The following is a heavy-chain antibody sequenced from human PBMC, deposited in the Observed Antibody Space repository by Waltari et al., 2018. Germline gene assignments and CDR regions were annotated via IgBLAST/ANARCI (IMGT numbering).Heavy chain of an antibody. J-gene: IGHJ6*03. CDR1: GGSFSGYY. CDR2: INHSGST. CDR3: ARAKQQLVQIYYYYYMDV. V-gene: IGHV4-34*01. D-gene: IGHD6-13*01. Sequence: QVQLQQWGAGLLKPSETLSLTCAVYGGSFSGYYWSWIRQPPGKGLEWIGEINHSGSTNYNPALKRRVTISVDTSKNQCSLKLSSVTAADTAVYYCARAKQQLVQIYYYYYMDVWGKGTTVTVSS.